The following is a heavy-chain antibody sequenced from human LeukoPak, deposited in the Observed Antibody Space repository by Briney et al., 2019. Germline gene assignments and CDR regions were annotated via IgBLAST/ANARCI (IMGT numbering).Heavy chain of an antibody. V-gene: IGHV4-61*02. J-gene: IGHJ4*02. Sequence: SQTLSLTCTVSGGSISSGSYYWSWIRQPAGKGLEWIGRIYTSGSTNYNPSLKSRVTISVDTSKNQFSLKLSSVTAADTAVYYCARLPEYSSALRNNYFDYWGQGTLVTVSS. CDR2: IYTSGST. CDR1: GGSISSGSYY. CDR3: ARLPEYSSALRNNYFDY. D-gene: IGHD6-19*01.